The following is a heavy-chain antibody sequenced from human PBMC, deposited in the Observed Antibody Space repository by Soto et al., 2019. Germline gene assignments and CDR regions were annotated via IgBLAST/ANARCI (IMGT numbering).Heavy chain of an antibody. Sequence: QVQLVESGGGVVEPGRSLRLSCAASGFTFSSYGMHWVRQAPGKGLEWVAVISYDASNKYYADSVKGRFTISRDNSKNTLKLQMNSLRAEETAVYYCAKATAYCISTSCPMTYGMDVWGQGTTVTVSS. J-gene: IGHJ6*02. CDR1: GFTFSSYG. D-gene: IGHD2-2*01. CDR2: ISYDASNK. V-gene: IGHV3-30*18. CDR3: AKATAYCISTSCPMTYGMDV.